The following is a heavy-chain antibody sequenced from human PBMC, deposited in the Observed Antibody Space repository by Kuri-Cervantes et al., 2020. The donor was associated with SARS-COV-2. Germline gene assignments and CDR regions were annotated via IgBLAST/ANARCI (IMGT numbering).Heavy chain of an antibody. Sequence: ASVKVSCKASGYTFTSYDINWVRQATGQGLEWMGWMNPNSGNTGYAQKFQGRVTMTRDTSTSTVYMELSSLRSEDTAVYYCARDLTGTTPIDYYYSYGMDVWGQGTTVTVSS. CDR3: ARDLTGTTPIDYYYSYGMDV. J-gene: IGHJ6*02. V-gene: IGHV1-8*01. D-gene: IGHD1-20*01. CDR2: MNPNSGNT. CDR1: GYTFTSYD.